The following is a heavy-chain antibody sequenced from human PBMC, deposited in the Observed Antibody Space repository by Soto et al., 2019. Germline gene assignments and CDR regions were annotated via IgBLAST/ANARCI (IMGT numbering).Heavy chain of an antibody. D-gene: IGHD6-19*01. CDR3: ESSDISGCGFVY. V-gene: IGHV6-1*01. Sequence: QVQLQQSGPGLVKPSQTLSLTCDISGDSVSSNSAAWNWIRQSPSRGLEWLVRTSYRSKWYNDYAVSVTSQITINPHTAMYHCAPPLNSVTPDDTAVYYCESSDISGCGFVYWCQGTLVTVSS. CDR1: GDSVSSNSAA. CDR2: TSYRSKWYN. J-gene: IGHJ4*02.